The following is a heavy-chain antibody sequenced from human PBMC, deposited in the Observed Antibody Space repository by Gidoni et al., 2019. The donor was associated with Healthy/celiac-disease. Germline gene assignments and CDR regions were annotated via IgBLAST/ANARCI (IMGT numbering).Heavy chain of an antibody. D-gene: IGHD2-8*01. Sequence: QVQLQQWGAGLLKPSETLSLTCAVYGGSFSGYYWRWIRQPPGKGLEWIGEINHSGSTNYNPSLKSRVTISVDTSKNQFSLKLSSVTAADTAVYYCARGADIVLMVYAIRGGGFDYWGQGTLVTVSS. J-gene: IGHJ4*02. V-gene: IGHV4-34*01. CDR3: ARGADIVLMVYAIRGGGFDY. CDR2: INHSGST. CDR1: GGSFSGYY.